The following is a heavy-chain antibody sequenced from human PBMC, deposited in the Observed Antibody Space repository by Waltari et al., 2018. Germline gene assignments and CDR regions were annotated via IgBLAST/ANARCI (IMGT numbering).Heavy chain of an antibody. CDR3: ARATVTHFDY. V-gene: IGHV4-38-2*01. Sequence: QAQLLESGPGLVKPPEPLSLTCAVPVSSSCTGYYRGWIRQPPGKGREWIGSFYHSGSTYYNPSLKSRVTITVDTSKNQFSLKLSSVTAAEKDVDYCARATVTHFDYWGQGTLVTVSS. CDR2: FYHSGST. CDR1: VSSSCTGYY. J-gene: IGHJ4*02. D-gene: IGHD4-17*01.